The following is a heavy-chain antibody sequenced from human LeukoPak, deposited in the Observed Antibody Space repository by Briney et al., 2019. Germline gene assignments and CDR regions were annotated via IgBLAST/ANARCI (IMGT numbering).Heavy chain of an antibody. CDR2: TSTDGTTT. J-gene: IGHJ4*02. CDR3: ARGGTAYYGDYAAHFDY. V-gene: IGHV3-74*01. D-gene: IGHD4-17*01. CDR1: GFTFNTYW. Sequence: GGSLRLSCVASGFTFNTYWIHWVRQGPGKGLVWVSLTSTDGTTTTYADSVNGRFTVSRDNAKNTLYLQMNSLRGEDAAVYYCARGGTAYYGDYAAHFDYWGQGTLVTVSS.